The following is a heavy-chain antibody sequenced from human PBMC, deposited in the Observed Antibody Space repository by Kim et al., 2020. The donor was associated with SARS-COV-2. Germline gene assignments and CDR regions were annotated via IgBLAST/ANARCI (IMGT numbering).Heavy chain of an antibody. CDR2: IIPIFGTA. J-gene: IGHJ4*02. CDR1: GGTFSSYA. D-gene: IGHD2-21*02. Sequence: SVKVSCKASGGTFSSYAISWVRQAPGQGLEWMGGIIPIFGTANYAQKFQGRVTITADESTSTAYMELSSLRSEDTAVYYCAREGKRGEAYCGGDCSPALDYWGQGTLVTVSS. CDR3: AREGKRGEAYCGGDCSPALDY. V-gene: IGHV1-69*13.